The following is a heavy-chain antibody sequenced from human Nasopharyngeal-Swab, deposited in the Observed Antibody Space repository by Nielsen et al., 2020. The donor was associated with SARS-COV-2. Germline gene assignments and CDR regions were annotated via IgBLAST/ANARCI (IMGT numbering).Heavy chain of an antibody. CDR1: GFTFSSYW. CDR2: IKQDGSEK. CDR3: AKAGRAMVRGVTPFDY. J-gene: IGHJ4*02. D-gene: IGHD3-10*01. V-gene: IGHV3-7*03. Sequence: GESLKISCAASGFTFSSYWMSWVRQAPGKGLEWVANIKQDGSEKYYVDSVKGRFTISRDNSKNTLYLQMNSLRAEDTAVYYCAKAGRAMVRGVTPFDYWGQGTLVTVSS.